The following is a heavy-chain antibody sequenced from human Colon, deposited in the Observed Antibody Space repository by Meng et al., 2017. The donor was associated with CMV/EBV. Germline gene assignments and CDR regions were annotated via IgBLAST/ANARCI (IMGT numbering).Heavy chain of an antibody. Sequence: SCKTLRYTFSNQNMHWVRQAPGQGLEWMGIFDPSGDSTNYAQKFQGRVTMTGDTSTSTVYMELSTLRSEDPAVYYCARDRSATWTFDYWGQGTLVTVSS. V-gene: IGHV1-46*01. CDR2: FDPSGDST. CDR3: ARDRSATWTFDY. CDR1: RYTFSNQN. J-gene: IGHJ4*02. D-gene: IGHD1-1*01.